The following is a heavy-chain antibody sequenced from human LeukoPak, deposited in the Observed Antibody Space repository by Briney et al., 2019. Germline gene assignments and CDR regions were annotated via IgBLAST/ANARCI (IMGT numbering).Heavy chain of an antibody. V-gene: IGHV3-23*01. CDR1: GFTFSSYA. J-gene: IGHJ6*02. CDR2: ISGSGGST. D-gene: IGHD3-10*01. Sequence: PGGSLRLSCAASGFTFSSYAMSWVRQAPGKGLEWVSAISGSGGSTYYAGSVKGRFTISRDNSKNTLYLQMNSLKASDTAMYFCARRPWNSGIYNNYYGMDVWGQGTTVTVSS. CDR3: ARRPWNSGIYNNYYGMDV.